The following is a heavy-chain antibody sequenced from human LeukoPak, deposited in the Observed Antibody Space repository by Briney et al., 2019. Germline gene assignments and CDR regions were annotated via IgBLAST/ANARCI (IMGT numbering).Heavy chain of an antibody. CDR1: GFTFATYA. Sequence: PGGSLRLSFTASGFTFATYAMSWVRQAPGKGLEWVSVISGSGNSADYADSVKGRFTISRDNSKNTLYLQMKSLRAEDTALYYCAKGGGAYKPFDSWGQGTLVTVSS. V-gene: IGHV3-23*01. D-gene: IGHD3-16*01. CDR3: AKGGGAYKPFDS. CDR2: ISGSGNSA. J-gene: IGHJ4*02.